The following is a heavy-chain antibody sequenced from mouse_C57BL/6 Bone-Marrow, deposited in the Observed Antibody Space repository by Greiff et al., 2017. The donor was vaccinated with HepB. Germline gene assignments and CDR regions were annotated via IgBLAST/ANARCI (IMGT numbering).Heavy chain of an antibody. CDR3: TTMITGFAY. D-gene: IGHD2-4*01. CDR1: GFTFSNYW. J-gene: IGHJ3*01. Sequence: EVQLVESGGGLVQPGGSMKLSCVASGFTFSNYWMNWVRQSPEKGLEWVAQIRLKSDNYATHYAESVKGRFTISRDDSKSSVYLQMNNLRAEDTGIYYCTTMITGFAYWGQGTLVTVSA. V-gene: IGHV6-3*01. CDR2: IRLKSDNYAT.